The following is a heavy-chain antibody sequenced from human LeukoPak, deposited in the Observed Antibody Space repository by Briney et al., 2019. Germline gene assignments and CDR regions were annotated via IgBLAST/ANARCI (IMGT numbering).Heavy chain of an antibody. CDR1: VFTFSSYW. CDR2: IKQDGSEK. V-gene: IGHV3-7*05. D-gene: IGHD1-20*01. J-gene: IGHJ4*02. Sequence: GGSLRLSCAASVFTFSSYWMSGVRQAPGKGLEWVANIKQDGSEKYYVDSVKGRFTISRDNAKNSLYLQMNSLRAEDTAVYYCATSNWNYYNYWGQGTLVTVSS. CDR3: ATSNWNYYNY.